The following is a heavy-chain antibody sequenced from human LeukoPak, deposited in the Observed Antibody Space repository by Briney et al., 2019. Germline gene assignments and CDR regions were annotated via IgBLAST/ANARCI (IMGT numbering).Heavy chain of an antibody. CDR1: GFTVSNSY. CDR3: GREARGTAIADNHY. J-gene: IGHJ4*02. D-gene: IGHD6-13*01. V-gene: IGHV3-53*01. CDR2: IYSGGST. Sequence: PGGSLRLSCAASGFTVSNSYMSWVRQAPGKGLEWVTVIYSGGSTYYADSVRGRFTISRDNSKNTLYLQMNSLRAEDTAVYYCGREARGTAIADNHYWGQGTLVTVSS.